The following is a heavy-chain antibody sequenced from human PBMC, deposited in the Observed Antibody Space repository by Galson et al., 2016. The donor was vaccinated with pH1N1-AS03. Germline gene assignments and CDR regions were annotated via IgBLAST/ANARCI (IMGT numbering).Heavy chain of an antibody. CDR1: GFAINNNY. CDR2: IYGGGDT. D-gene: IGHD3-16*01. J-gene: IGHJ4*02. Sequence: SLRLSCAASGFAINNNYMGWVRQAPGKGLEWVSVIYGGGDTFYADSVKGRFTISRDNSKNTVYLQMNSLGVEDTAVYYCAREPWGSTQGEYWGQGTLVTVSS. V-gene: IGHV3-53*01. CDR3: AREPWGSTQGEY.